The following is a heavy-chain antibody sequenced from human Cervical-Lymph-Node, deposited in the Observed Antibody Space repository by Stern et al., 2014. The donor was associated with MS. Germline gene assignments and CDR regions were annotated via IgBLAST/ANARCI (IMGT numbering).Heavy chain of an antibody. CDR1: GFSFGNYA. V-gene: IGHV3-23*04. J-gene: IGHJ6*02. Sequence: VQLVESGGGLVQPGGSLRLSCAASGFSFGNYAMTWVRQAPGTGLECVSSISGSGGSTHYAESVKGRVTISRDNSKNTLYLQMNGLRAEDTAMYYCAKGGSIYYYGLDVWGQGTTVTVSS. CDR3: AKGGSIYYYGLDV. CDR2: ISGSGGST. D-gene: IGHD3-3*01.